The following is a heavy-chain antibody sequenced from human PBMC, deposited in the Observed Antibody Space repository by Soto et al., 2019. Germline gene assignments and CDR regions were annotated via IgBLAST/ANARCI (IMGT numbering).Heavy chain of an antibody. V-gene: IGHV4-39*01. Sequence: SETLSLTCTVAGGTISSSSYYWGWIRQPPGKGLEWIGSIYYSGSTYYNPSLKSRVTISVDTSKNQFSLKLSSVTAAETAVYYCARPVLDYSWYSDMYGCYKQNTLTISS. CDR2: IYYSGST. CDR1: GGTISSSSYY. CDR3: ARPVLDYSWYSDMYG. J-gene: IGHJ6*03.